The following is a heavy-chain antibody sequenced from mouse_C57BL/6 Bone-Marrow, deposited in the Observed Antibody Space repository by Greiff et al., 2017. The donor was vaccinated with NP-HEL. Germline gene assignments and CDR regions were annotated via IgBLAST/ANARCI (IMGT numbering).Heavy chain of an antibody. Sequence: EVQLQQSVAELVRPGASVKLSCTASGFNIKNTYMHWVKQRPEQGLEWIGRIDPANGNTKYAPKFQGKATITADTSSNTAYLQLSSLTSEDTAIYYCARWTPLITTVVEPFDYWGQGTTLTVSS. D-gene: IGHD1-1*01. CDR2: IDPANGNT. CDR1: GFNIKNTY. V-gene: IGHV14-3*01. CDR3: ARWTPLITTVVEPFDY. J-gene: IGHJ2*01.